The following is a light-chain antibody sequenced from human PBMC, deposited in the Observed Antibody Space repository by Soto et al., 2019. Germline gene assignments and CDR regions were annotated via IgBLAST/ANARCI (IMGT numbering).Light chain of an antibody. V-gene: IGKV1-27*01. CDR1: QDIRNY. Sequence: DIQMTQSPSSLSASVGDRVTITCRASQDIRNYLAWYQQKPGKVPNLLIYGASTLQSGVPSRFSGSGSGTEFTLTISILQPGDVATYYRQKHHSAPLRFGQGPKVDIK. CDR2: GAS. J-gene: IGKJ1*01. CDR3: QKHHSAPLR.